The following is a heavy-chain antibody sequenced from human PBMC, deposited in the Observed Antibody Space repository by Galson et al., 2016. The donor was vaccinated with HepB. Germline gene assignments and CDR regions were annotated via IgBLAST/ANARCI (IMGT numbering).Heavy chain of an antibody. CDR1: GFIFRSYS. D-gene: IGHD2-15*01. Sequence: SLRLSCAVSGFIFRSYSMSWIRQAPGKGLEWVAYIRTNSSKIYYADSVEGRFTISRDDAKSSLHLQMNSLRAEDTALYYCAKDVSGSSYSPLDSWGQGTLVTVSS. CDR2: IRTNSSKI. J-gene: IGHJ4*02. CDR3: AKDVSGSSYSPLDS. V-gene: IGHV3-48*01.